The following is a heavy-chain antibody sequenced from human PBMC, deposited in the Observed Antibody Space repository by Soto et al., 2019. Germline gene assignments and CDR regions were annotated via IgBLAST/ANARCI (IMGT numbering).Heavy chain of an antibody. Sequence: HGGSLRLSCAASVFPFSSYWMHWVRQAPGKGLVWVSRINSDGSSTSYADSVKGRFTISRDNAKNTLYLQMNSLRAEDTAVYYCARTYYDFWSDSGYFDYWGQGTLVTVSS. J-gene: IGHJ4*02. D-gene: IGHD3-3*01. V-gene: IGHV3-74*01. CDR2: INSDGSST. CDR3: ARTYYDFWSDSGYFDY. CDR1: VFPFSSYW.